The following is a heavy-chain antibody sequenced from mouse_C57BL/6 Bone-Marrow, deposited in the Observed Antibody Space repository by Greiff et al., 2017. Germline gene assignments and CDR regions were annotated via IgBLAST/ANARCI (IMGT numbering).Heavy chain of an antibody. CDR1: GFSLTSYG. J-gene: IGHJ4*01. D-gene: IGHD2-3*01. V-gene: IGHV2-2*01. Sequence: VQGVESGPGLVQPSQSLSITCTVPGFSLTSYGVHWVRQSPGKVLEWLGVIWSGGSTDCNAAFISRLSISKDNSKSQVFFKMNSLQADDTAIYYCARRWLLRDYYAMDYWGQGTSVTVSS. CDR3: ARRWLLRDYYAMDY. CDR2: IWSGGST.